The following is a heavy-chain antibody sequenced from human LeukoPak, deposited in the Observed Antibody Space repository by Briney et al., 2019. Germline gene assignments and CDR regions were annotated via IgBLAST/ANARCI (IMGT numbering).Heavy chain of an antibody. CDR2: IYYSGST. D-gene: IGHD4-17*01. CDR3: ARDRATVTPTDY. Sequence: SETLSLTCTVSGGSISNYYWSWIRQPPGKGLEWIGYIYYSGSTNYNPSLKSRVTISVDTSKNQFSLKLSSVTAADTAVYYCARDRATVTPTDYWGQGTLVTVSS. V-gene: IGHV4-59*01. J-gene: IGHJ4*02. CDR1: GGSISNYY.